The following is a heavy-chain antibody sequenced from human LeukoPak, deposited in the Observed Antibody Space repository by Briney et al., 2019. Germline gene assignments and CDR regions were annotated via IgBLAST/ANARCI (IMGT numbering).Heavy chain of an antibody. J-gene: IGHJ4*02. CDR1: GAAISSYF. D-gene: IGHD5-24*01. Sequence: SETLSLTRTFSGAAISSYFWSWIRQPAGRGMEWIGRIYTSGTTNYNPSLKSRVTMSVDTSKNQFSLKLSSVTAADTAVYYCARGHDTINFEYWGQGTLVTVSS. CDR2: IYTSGTT. V-gene: IGHV4-4*07. CDR3: ARGHDTINFEY.